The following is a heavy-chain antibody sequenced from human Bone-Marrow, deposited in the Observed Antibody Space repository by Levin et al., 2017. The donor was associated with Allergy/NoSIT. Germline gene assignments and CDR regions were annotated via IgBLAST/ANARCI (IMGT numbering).Heavy chain of an antibody. D-gene: IGHD2/OR15-2a*01. CDR3: ARDFSYAVDV. J-gene: IGHJ6*02. CDR2: IRSKPNNHAT. Sequence: ETLSLTCAASGFTFSGSAMNWVRQASGKGLEWVGHIRSKPNNHATTYAESVKGRFTISRDDSKNTAYLQMNSLKAEDTAVYYCARDFSYAVDVWGQGTTVTVSS. CDR1: GFTFSGSA. V-gene: IGHV3-73*01.